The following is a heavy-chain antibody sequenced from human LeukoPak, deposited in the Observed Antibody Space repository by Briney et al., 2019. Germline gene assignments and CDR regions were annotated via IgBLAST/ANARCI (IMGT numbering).Heavy chain of an antibody. CDR3: ARGTSFYGSGSFGKYYFDY. J-gene: IGHJ4*02. Sequence: SETLSLTCAVSGGSISSGGYSWSWIRQPPGKGLEWIGYTYHSGSTYYNPSLKSRVTISVDRSKNQFSLKLSSVTAADTAVYYCARGTSFYGSGSFGKYYFDYWGQGTLVTVSS. CDR2: TYHSGST. D-gene: IGHD3-10*01. V-gene: IGHV4-30-2*01. CDR1: GGSISSGGYS.